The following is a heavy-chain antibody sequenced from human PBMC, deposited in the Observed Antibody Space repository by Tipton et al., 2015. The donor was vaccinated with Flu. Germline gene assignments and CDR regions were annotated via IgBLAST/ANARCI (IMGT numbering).Heavy chain of an antibody. CDR3: ARRDFSNYVSEPKNWFDS. CDR1: GDSLGSSYY. CDR2: IHTSAGT. D-gene: IGHD4-11*01. V-gene: IGHV4-38-2*01. Sequence: TLSLTCSVSGDSLGSSYYWAWIRQPPGRGLEWIGKIHTSAGTHYNLSLKSRVTISVDRSKNQFSLRLASVTAADTAVYFCARRDFSNYVSEPKNWFDSWGQGTLFTVSS. J-gene: IGHJ5*01.